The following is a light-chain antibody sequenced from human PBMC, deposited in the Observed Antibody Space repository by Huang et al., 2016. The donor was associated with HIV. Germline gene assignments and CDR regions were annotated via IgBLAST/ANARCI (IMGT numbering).Light chain of an antibody. J-gene: IGKJ4*01. V-gene: IGKV3-15*01. CDR1: QSVSIN. Sequence: EIVMTQSPATLSVSPGERATLSCRASQSVSINLAWYQQKPGQAPRRLSYGASTRATGIPDRFSCSGSGTEFTLTISSLQSEDFAVYYCQQYNNWPPLTFGGGTKVEIK. CDR3: QQYNNWPPLT. CDR2: GAS.